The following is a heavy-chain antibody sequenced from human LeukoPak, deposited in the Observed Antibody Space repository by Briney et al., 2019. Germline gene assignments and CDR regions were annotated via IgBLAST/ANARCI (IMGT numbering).Heavy chain of an antibody. CDR1: SGSISSGGYY. J-gene: IGHJ5*02. CDR3: ARLVAGDNWFDP. Sequence: SQTLSLTCTVSSGSISSGGYYWSWLRQHPGKGLEWIGYIYYSGRTYYNPSLKSRVTISVDTSKNQFSLKLSSVTAADTAVYYCARLVAGDNWFDPWGQGTLVTVSS. D-gene: IGHD6-13*01. V-gene: IGHV4-31*03. CDR2: IYYSGRT.